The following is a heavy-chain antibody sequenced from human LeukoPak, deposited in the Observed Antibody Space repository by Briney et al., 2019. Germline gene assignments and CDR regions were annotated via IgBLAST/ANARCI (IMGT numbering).Heavy chain of an antibody. CDR1: GYTFTSIY. CDR2: FTPSAGST. Sequence: PSVKLFCGASGYTFTSIYLVWARGAPGQALEWRGMFTPSAGSTIYAEKFQGRVTMTGDTSTTTLYMELTSLTSEDTAVYYCARRSPAYCGGECYFDGWGQGTLVTVSS. CDR3: ARRSPAYCGGECYFDG. J-gene: IGHJ4*02. D-gene: IGHD2-21*01. V-gene: IGHV1-46*01.